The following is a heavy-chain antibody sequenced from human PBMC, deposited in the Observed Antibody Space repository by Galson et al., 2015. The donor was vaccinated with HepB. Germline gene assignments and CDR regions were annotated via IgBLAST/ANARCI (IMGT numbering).Heavy chain of an antibody. CDR1: GFTFSIYS. CDR2: ITTSSNFK. J-gene: IGHJ6*02. D-gene: IGHD1-7*01. V-gene: IGHV3-21*01. CDR3: AREREYNWNSYYYYGMDV. Sequence: SLRLSCAASGFTFSIYSVNWVRQAPGKGLEWVSSITTSSNFKYYADSVKGRFTISRDNGKDTLYLQMNSLRAEDTAVYYCAREREYNWNSYYYYGMDVWGQGTTVTVSS.